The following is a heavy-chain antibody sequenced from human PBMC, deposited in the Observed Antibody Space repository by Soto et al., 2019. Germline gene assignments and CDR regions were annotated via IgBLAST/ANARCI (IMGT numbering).Heavy chain of an antibody. CDR2: IKEDGSDK. J-gene: IGHJ4*02. D-gene: IGHD2-8*02. Sequence: EVQLVETGGGLVQPGGSLRLSCEASGFTFSNYWMNWVRQAPGKGLEWVANIKEDGSDKFYVDSVKGRFTISRDNSENLVYLQMNSLRGEDTAIYYCVREGPLEGTGGFEDWGQGTVVTVSS. V-gene: IGHV3-7*05. CDR3: VREGPLEGTGGFED. CDR1: GFTFSNYW.